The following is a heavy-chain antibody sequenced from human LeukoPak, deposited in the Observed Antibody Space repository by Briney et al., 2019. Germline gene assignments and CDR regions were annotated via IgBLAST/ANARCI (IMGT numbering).Heavy chain of an antibody. J-gene: IGHJ4*02. Sequence: KVSCKASGGTFSSYAISWVRQIPGKGLEWMGIIYPGDSDTRYSPSFQGQVTISADKSISTAYLQWSSLKASDTAMYYCARGVGFDYWGQGTLVAVSS. CDR3: ARGVGFDY. D-gene: IGHD1-26*01. CDR1: GGTFSSYA. V-gene: IGHV5-51*01. CDR2: IYPGDSDT.